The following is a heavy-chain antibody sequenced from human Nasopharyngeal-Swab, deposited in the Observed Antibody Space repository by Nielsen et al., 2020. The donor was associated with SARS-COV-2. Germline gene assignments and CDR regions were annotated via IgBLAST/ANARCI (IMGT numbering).Heavy chain of an antibody. D-gene: IGHD2-15*01. J-gene: IGHJ3*02. CDR3: ARAAILSYAFDI. V-gene: IGHV3-23*01. CDR2: ISPSGGTT. CDR1: GFTFRNYV. Sequence: WGSLRLSCAASGFTFRNYVMNWVRQAPGRGLEWVSAISPSGGTTHDADSVKGRFTISRDNSKNTLYLQLNSLRAEDTAIYYCARAAILSYAFDIWGQGTMVTVSS.